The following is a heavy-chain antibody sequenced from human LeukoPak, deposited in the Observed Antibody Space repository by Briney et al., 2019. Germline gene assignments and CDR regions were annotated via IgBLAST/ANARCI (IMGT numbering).Heavy chain of an antibody. D-gene: IGHD3-10*01. CDR1: GDSISSYY. CDR2: IYYSGST. CDR3: ARERLVRGVTSRDSPDEGIDY. Sequence: SETLSLTCTVSGDSISSYYGSWIRQPPGKRLEWIGYIYYSGSTNYNPSLKSRVTISVDTSKNQFSLKLSSVTAADTAVYYCARERLVRGVTSRDSPDEGIDYWGQGNLVTVSS. V-gene: IGHV4-59*12. J-gene: IGHJ4*02.